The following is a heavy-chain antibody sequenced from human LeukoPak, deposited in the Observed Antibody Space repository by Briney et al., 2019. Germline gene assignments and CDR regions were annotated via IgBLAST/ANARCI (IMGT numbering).Heavy chain of an antibody. Sequence: SETVSLTCSVSAGSISGYYWSWIRQPPGKGLEWIGYVHYSGSTNYNPSLKSRVIISVDTSKNQFSLKLRSVTAADTAVYYCARMGRKTTVVPPDFDYWGQGTRVTVSS. V-gene: IGHV4-59*01. CDR1: AGSISGYY. D-gene: IGHD4-23*01. CDR3: ARMGRKTTVVPPDFDY. CDR2: VHYSGST. J-gene: IGHJ4*01.